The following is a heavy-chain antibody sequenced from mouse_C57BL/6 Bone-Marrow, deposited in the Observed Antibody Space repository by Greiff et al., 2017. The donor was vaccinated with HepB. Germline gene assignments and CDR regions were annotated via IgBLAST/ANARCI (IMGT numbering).Heavy chain of an antibody. D-gene: IGHD1-1*01. CDR2: ISSGGSYT. J-gene: IGHJ1*03. Sequence: EVQLQESGGDLVKPGGSLKLSCAASGFTFSSYGMSWVRQTPDKRLEWVATISSGGSYTYYPDSVKGRFTISRDNAKNTLYLQMSSLKSEDTAMYYCARHYYGSRGYWYFDVWGTGTTVTVSS. CDR1: GFTFSSYG. V-gene: IGHV5-6*01. CDR3: ARHYYGSRGYWYFDV.